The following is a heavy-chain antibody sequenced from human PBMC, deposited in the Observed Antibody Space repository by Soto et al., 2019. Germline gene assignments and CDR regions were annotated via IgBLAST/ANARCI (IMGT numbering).Heavy chain of an antibody. J-gene: IGHJ5*02. CDR3: ARLSYYYDSSGLNH. Sequence: QLQLQESGPGLVKPSETLSLTCTVSGGSISSSSYYWGWIRQPPGKGLEWIGSIYYSGSTYYNPSLKSRVTISVDTSKNQYSLKLSSVTAADTAVYYCARLSYYYDSSGLNHWGQGTLVTVSS. CDR1: GGSISSSSYY. CDR2: IYYSGST. D-gene: IGHD3-22*01. V-gene: IGHV4-39*01.